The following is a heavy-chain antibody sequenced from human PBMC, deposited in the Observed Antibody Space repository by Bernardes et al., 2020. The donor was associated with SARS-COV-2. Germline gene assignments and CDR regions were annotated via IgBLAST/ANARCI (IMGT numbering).Heavy chain of an antibody. Sequence: ASVKVSCKASGYTFTDYYMHWVRQAPGQGLEWMGWINPNSGGTNYSQKFQGRVTMTRDTSISTAYMELSRLRSDDTAVYYCARDDGSGWSTISDYWGQGTLVTVS. CDR1: GYTFTDYY. J-gene: IGHJ4*02. CDR3: ARDDGSGWSTISDY. V-gene: IGHV1-2*02. CDR2: INPNSGGT. D-gene: IGHD6-19*01.